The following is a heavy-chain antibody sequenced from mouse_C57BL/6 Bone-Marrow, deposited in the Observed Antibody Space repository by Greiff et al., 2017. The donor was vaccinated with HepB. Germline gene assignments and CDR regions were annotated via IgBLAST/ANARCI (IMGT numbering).Heavy chain of an antibody. CDR2: INPNNGGT. CDR3: ARDSNYYGFAY. V-gene: IGHV1-26*01. CDR1: GYTFTDYY. D-gene: IGHD1-1*01. Sequence: EVQLQQSGPELVKPGASVKISCKASGYTFTDYYMNWVKQSHGKSLEWIGDINPNNGGTSYNQKFKGKATLTVDKSSSTAYMELRSLTSEDSAVYYCARDSNYYGFAYWGQGTLVTVSA. J-gene: IGHJ3*01.